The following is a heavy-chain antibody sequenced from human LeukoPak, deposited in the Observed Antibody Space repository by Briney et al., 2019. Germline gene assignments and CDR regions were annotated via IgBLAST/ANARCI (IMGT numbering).Heavy chain of an antibody. V-gene: IGHV3-7*01. J-gene: IGHJ6*02. Sequence: QPGGSLRLSCAASGFTFSSYAMSWVRQAPGKGLEWVANIKQDGSEKYYVDSVKGRFTISRDNAKNSLYLQMNSLRAEDTAVYYCARDLITKQQRNSPGPSMDVWGQGTTVTVSS. CDR1: GFTFSSYA. D-gene: IGHD6-13*01. CDR3: ARDLITKQQRNSPGPSMDV. CDR2: IKQDGSEK.